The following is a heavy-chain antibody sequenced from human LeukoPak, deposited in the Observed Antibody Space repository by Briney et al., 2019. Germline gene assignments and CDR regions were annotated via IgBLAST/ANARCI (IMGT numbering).Heavy chain of an antibody. CDR3: ARLKTPRSWFDP. J-gene: IGHJ5*02. CDR2: IYHSGST. D-gene: IGHD2-15*01. Sequence: PSETLSLTCTVSGGSISGYYWSWIRQPPEKGLEWIGFIYHSGSTNYNPSLKSRVTISVDTSKNQFSLKLNSVTTADTAIYYCARLKTPRSWFDPWGQGTLVIVSS. CDR1: GGSISGYY. V-gene: IGHV4-59*08.